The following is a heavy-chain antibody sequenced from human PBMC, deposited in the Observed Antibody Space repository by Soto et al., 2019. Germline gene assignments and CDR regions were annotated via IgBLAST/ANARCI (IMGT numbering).Heavy chain of an antibody. CDR3: VRGPSHGAFDI. CDR1: GSTFSSYD. V-gene: IGHV3-30-3*01. CDR2: ISPDGNKA. J-gene: IGHJ3*02. Sequence: QVQLVESGGDVVQPGRSLRLSCAASGSTFSSYDIHWVRQAPGKGLEWVAHISPDGNKAYYADSVKGRFTISRDNARNTVYLQVNSLRPEDTAVYHCVRGPSHGAFDIWGQGTLVTVS.